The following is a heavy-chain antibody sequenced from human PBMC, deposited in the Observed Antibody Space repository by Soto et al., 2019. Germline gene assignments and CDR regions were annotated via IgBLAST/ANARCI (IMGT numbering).Heavy chain of an antibody. J-gene: IGHJ4*02. V-gene: IGHV3-30-3*01. CDR1: GFTFSRHT. CDR3: ALSHTVTTDY. D-gene: IGHD4-17*01. Sequence: PGGSLRLSCAASGFTFSRHTMHWVRQAPGKGLEWVAAISDDGTNTYYADSVKGRFIISRDNSKNTLYLQMNSLRAEDTAVYYCALSHTVTTDYWGQGTLVTSPQ. CDR2: ISDDGTNT.